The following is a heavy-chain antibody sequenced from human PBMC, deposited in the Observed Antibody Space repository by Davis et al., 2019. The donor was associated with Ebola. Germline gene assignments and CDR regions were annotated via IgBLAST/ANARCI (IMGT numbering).Heavy chain of an antibody. CDR2: INHSGST. Sequence: GSLRLSCAAPGFTFSNAWMSWIRQPPGKGLEWIGEINHSGSTNYNPSLKSRVTISVDTSKNQFSLKLSSVTAADTAVYYCASHYGSGSFYYYYGMDVWGQGTTVTVSS. V-gene: IGHV4-34*01. CDR3: ASHYGSGSFYYYYGMDV. CDR1: GFTFSNAW. J-gene: IGHJ6*02. D-gene: IGHD3-10*01.